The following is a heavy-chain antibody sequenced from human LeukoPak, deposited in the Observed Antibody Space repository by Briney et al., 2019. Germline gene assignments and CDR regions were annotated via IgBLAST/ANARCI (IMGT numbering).Heavy chain of an antibody. CDR2: IYTSGST. V-gene: IGHV4-4*07. CDR3: ARDRIGYCTNGVCYTSSSSSWYWFDP. D-gene: IGHD2-8*01. Sequence: SETLSLTCTASGGSISSYYWSWIRQPAGKGLEWIGRIYTSGSTNYNPSLKSRVTMSVDTSKNQFSLKLSSVTAADTAVYYCARDRIGYCTNGVCYTSSSSSWYWFDPWGQGTLVTVSS. J-gene: IGHJ5*02. CDR1: GGSISSYY.